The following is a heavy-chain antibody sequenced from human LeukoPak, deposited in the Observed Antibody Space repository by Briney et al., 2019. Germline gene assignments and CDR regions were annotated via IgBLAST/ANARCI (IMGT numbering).Heavy chain of an antibody. V-gene: IGHV4-59*08. Sequence: SETLSLTCSVSGGTINNYYWSWIRQPPGKGLEWIAYIYYTGSTNYNPSLKSRVTISVDTSKNQFSLMLSSVTAADAAVYFCAGHNARQRGWIGEVDYWGQGALVTVSS. D-gene: IGHD3-10*01. CDR1: GGTINNYY. CDR3: AGHNARQRGWIGEVDY. CDR2: IYYTGST. J-gene: IGHJ4*02.